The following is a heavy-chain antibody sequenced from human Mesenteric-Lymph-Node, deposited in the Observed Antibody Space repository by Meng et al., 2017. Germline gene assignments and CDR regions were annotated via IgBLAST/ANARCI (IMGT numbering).Heavy chain of an antibody. CDR1: GSSLSTSGVG. V-gene: IGHV2-5*01. Sequence: QEPDPGLVKPKQSLTLTCTFSGSSLSTSGVGVGWIRQPPGKALEWLALIYWNDDKRYSPSLKSRLTITKDTSKDHVVLTMTNMDPVDTATYLCAHRHTMITNWFDPWGPGTLVTVSS. J-gene: IGHJ5*02. D-gene: IGHD3-22*01. CDR2: IYWNDDK. CDR3: AHRHTMITNWFDP.